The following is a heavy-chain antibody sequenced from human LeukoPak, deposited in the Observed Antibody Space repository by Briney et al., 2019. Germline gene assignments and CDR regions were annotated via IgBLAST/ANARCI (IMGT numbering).Heavy chain of an antibody. CDR1: GFTFANYA. CDR2: IGGGANT. Sequence: PGGSLRLSCAASGFTFANYATSWVRQAPGRGLEWVSTIGGGANTYHADSVQGRFTISRDNSKNTLYLQMNSLRAEDTAVYYCARVPHAMVRGVIITEFYFDYWGQGTLVTVSS. V-gene: IGHV3-23*01. J-gene: IGHJ4*02. D-gene: IGHD3-10*01. CDR3: ARVPHAMVRGVIITEFYFDY.